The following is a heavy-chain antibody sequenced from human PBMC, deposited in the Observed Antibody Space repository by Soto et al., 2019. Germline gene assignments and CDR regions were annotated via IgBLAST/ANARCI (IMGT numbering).Heavy chain of an antibody. Sequence: ASVKVSCKASGCTFSSYTIRWVRQAPGQRLEWMGWINASSGNAKYAQKFQGRVTITTDKSASTAYLEVSSLRSEDTAGSYCGRGSSSGWPFDYWGQGAQVTIAS. CDR2: INASSGNA. V-gene: IGHV1-3*01. CDR1: GCTFSSYT. J-gene: IGHJ4*02. CDR3: GRGSSSGWPFDY. D-gene: IGHD6-19*01.